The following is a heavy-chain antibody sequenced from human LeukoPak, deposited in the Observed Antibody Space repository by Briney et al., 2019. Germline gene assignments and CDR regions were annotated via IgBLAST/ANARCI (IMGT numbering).Heavy chain of an antibody. V-gene: IGHV1-18*01. J-gene: IGHJ5*02. D-gene: IGHD3-3*01. CDR2: INTYNGNT. CDR3: ARSYDFWSGYSGNWFDP. Sequence: ASVKVSFKASVYTFTSYGISWVRQPPAPGLEWEGCINTYNGNTNYAQKLQGRVTMSSDTSTSTAYMELRSLTADDTAVYYCARSYDFWSGYSGNWFDPWGQGTLVTVSS. CDR1: VYTFTSYG.